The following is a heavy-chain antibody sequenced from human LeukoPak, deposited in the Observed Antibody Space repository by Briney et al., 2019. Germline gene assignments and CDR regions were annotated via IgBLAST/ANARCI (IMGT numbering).Heavy chain of an antibody. CDR2: IYYSGST. V-gene: IGHV4-59*08. D-gene: IGHD3-9*01. Sequence: SETLSLTCTVSGGSFSSYYWSWIRQPPGKGLEWIGYIYYSGSTKYNPSLKSRVTISVDTSKNQFSLKLSSVTAADTAVYYCARVIGHYDILTGEYLFGVFDYWGQGTLVTVSS. CDR1: GGSFSSYY. CDR3: ARVIGHYDILTGEYLFGVFDY. J-gene: IGHJ4*02.